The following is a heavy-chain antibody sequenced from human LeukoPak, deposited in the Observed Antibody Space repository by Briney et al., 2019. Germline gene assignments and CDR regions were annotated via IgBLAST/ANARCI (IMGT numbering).Heavy chain of an antibody. V-gene: IGHV3-23*01. Sequence: PGGSLRLSCAASGFTFSSYGMSWVRQAPGKGLEWVSGVSESGGSTYYTDSVKGRFTISRDNSRNTLYLQMNSLRAEDTAIYYCTKRNGYGDYWGQGILVTVSS. CDR3: TKRNGYGDY. CDR2: VSESGGST. J-gene: IGHJ4*02. CDR1: GFTFSSYG. D-gene: IGHD5-18*01.